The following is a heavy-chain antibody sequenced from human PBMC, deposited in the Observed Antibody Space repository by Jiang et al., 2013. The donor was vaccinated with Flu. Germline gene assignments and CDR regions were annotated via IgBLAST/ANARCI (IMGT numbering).Heavy chain of an antibody. J-gene: IGHJ6*02. V-gene: IGHV1-46*01. CDR3: ARESVSPRGYYYYGMDV. D-gene: IGHD2-8*01. CDR1: GYTFTSYY. CDR2: INPSGGST. Sequence: EVKKPGASVKVSCKASGYTFTSYYMHWVRQAPGQGLEWMGIINPSGGSTSYAQKFQGRVTMTRDTSTSTVYMELSSLRSEDTAVYYCARESVSPRGYYYYGMDVWGQGTTVTVSS.